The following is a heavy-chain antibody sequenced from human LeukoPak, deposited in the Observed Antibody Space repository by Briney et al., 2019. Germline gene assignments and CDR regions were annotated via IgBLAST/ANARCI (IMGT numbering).Heavy chain of an antibody. CDR3: ARDRGWQQFDY. V-gene: IGHV3-7*01. CDR2: IKADGSGK. D-gene: IGHD5-24*01. Sequence: GGSLRLSCVASGFTFSTSWMTWVRQAPGMGLERVANIKADGSGKYYVDSVRGRFSISRDNVKNSLYLELNNLRAEDTGVYFCARDRGWQQFDYWGQGTLVTVSS. J-gene: IGHJ4*01. CDR1: GFTFSTSW.